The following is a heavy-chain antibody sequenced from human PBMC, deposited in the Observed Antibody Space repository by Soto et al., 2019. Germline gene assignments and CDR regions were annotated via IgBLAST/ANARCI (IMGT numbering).Heavy chain of an antibody. CDR3: ARGFSSVSMDA. J-gene: IGHJ6*02. D-gene: IGHD6-19*01. CDR2: IYSSGSA. V-gene: IGHV4-61*08. CDR1: GDSVSSGGYY. Sequence: SETLSLTCTVSGDSVSSGGYYWSWIRQPPGKGLEWIGYIYSSGSANYNPSLKSRVAISRDTSKNQISLKVASVTAADTAGYYCARGFSSVSMDAWGQGTTVTVS.